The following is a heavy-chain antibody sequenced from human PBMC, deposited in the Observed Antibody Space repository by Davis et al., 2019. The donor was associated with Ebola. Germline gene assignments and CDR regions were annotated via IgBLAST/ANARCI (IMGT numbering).Heavy chain of an antibody. Sequence: ASVKVSCKASGYTFTSYDINWVRQAPGQGLEWMGIINPSGGSTSYAQKFQGRVTMTRDTSTSTVYMELSSLRSEDTAVYYCARVITMVQGVPGWFDPWGQGTLVTVSS. CDR1: GYTFTSYD. CDR3: ARVITMVQGVPGWFDP. D-gene: IGHD3-10*01. CDR2: INPSGGST. J-gene: IGHJ5*02. V-gene: IGHV1-46*01.